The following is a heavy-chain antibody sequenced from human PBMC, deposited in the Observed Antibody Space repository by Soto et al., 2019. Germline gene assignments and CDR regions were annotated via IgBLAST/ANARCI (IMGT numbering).Heavy chain of an antibody. CDR2: IIPISGTA. CDR1: GGTFSSYA. D-gene: IGHD2-2*01. Sequence: QVQLVQSGAEVKKPGSSVKVSCKASGGTFSSYAISWVRQAPGQGLEWMGGIIPISGTANYAQKFQGRVPITAAESTSTVSMELSSLRSEDSAVYFCARSQGSSTSLEIYYYYYYGMDVWGQGTTVTVSS. J-gene: IGHJ6*02. CDR3: ARSQGSSTSLEIYYYYYYGMDV. V-gene: IGHV1-69*01.